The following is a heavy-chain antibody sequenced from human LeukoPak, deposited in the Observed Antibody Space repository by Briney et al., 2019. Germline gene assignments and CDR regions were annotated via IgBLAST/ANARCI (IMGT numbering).Heavy chain of an antibody. CDR3: AREKVRQSGMDV. V-gene: IGHV1-2*06. D-gene: IGHD2-2*01. CDR2: INPNSGGT. J-gene: IGHJ6*02. Sequence: ASVTVSCKASGYTFTGYYMHWVRQALGQGLEWMGRINPNSGGTNYAQKFQGRVTMTRDTSISTAYMELSRLRSDDTAVYYCAREKVRQSGMDVWGQGTTVTVSS. CDR1: GYTFTGYY.